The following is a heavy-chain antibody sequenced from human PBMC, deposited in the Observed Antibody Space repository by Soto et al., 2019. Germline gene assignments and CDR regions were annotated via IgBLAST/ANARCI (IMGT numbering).Heavy chain of an antibody. D-gene: IGHD6-13*01. Sequence: QVQLVQSGAEVKKPGASVKVSCKASGYTFTSYYMHWVRQAPGQGLEWMGIINPSGGSTSYAQKFQGRVTMTRDTSTSTVYMELSSLRSEDTAVYYCARSPGEQQLTWGWFDPWGQGTLVTVSS. CDR1: GYTFTSYY. V-gene: IGHV1-46*01. CDR3: ARSPGEQQLTWGWFDP. J-gene: IGHJ5*02. CDR2: INPSGGST.